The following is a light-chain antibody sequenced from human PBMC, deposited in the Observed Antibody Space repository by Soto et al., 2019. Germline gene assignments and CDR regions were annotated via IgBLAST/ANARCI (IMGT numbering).Light chain of an antibody. CDR2: EVT. CDR3: SSYTSSSTYA. Sequence: QSVLTQPASVAGSPGQSITISCTGTGSDVGGYDYVSWYQHHPGKAPKVMIYEVTNRPSGVSNRFSGSKSGNTASLTISGLLAEDEADYYCSSYTSSSTYAFGTGTKVTVL. CDR1: GSDVGGYDY. J-gene: IGLJ1*01. V-gene: IGLV2-14*01.